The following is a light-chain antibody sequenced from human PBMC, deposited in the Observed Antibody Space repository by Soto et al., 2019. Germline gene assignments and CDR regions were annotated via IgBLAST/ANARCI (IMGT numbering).Light chain of an antibody. CDR3: QSYDSRLTLRV. CDR1: SSNIGAGYD. Sequence: QAVVTQPPSVSGAPGLRVTISCTGSSSNIGAGYDVHWYQQLPGTAPKLLIYGNSNRPSGVPDRFSGSKSGTSASLAITGLQADDEADYYCQSYDSRLTLRVFGTGTKLTVL. CDR2: GNS. J-gene: IGLJ1*01. V-gene: IGLV1-40*01.